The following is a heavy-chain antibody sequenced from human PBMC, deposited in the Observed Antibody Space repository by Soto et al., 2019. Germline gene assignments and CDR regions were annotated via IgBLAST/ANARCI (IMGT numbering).Heavy chain of an antibody. CDR2: TFYRSKWYS. CDR1: GDSVSSNSAT. Sequence: SQTLSLTCAISGDSVSSNSATWHWIRQSPSRGLERLGRTFYRSKWYSDYALSVKSRMTINPDTSKNHFSLHLNSVTPEDTAVYYCARLIVVPYYFDSWGQGTLVTVSS. J-gene: IGHJ4*02. V-gene: IGHV6-1*01. CDR3: ARLIVVPYYFDS. D-gene: IGHD2-21*01.